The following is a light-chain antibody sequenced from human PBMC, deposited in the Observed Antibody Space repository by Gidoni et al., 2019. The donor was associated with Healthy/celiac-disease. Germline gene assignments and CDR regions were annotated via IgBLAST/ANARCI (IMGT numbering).Light chain of an antibody. J-gene: IGKJ2*01. Sequence: EIVLTQSPATLSLSPGERATLSCRASQSVSSYLAWYQQKHGQAPRLLIYDASHRATGLPARFSGSGSGTDFILTISSLEPEDFAVYYCQQRSNWPRTFXQXTKLEIK. V-gene: IGKV3-11*01. CDR3: QQRSNWPRT. CDR1: QSVSSY. CDR2: DAS.